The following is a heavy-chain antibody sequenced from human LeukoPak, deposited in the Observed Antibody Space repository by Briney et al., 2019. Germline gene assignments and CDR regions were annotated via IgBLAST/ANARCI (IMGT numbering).Heavy chain of an antibody. V-gene: IGHV3-11*01. D-gene: IGHD2-2*01. CDR1: GFTFSDYY. J-gene: IGHJ4*02. Sequence: PGGALRLSCAASGFTFSDYYMSWIRQAPGKGLEGVSYISSSGSTIYYADSVKGRFTISRDNAKNSLYLQMNSLRAEDTAVYYCARGGAYCSSTSCYVDYWGQGTLVTVSS. CDR3: ARGGAYCSSTSCYVDY. CDR2: ISSSGSTI.